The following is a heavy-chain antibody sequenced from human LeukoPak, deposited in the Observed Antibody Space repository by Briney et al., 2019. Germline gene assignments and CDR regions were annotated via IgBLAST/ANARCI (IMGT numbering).Heavy chain of an antibody. Sequence: PGGSLRLSCEASGFTFSTHTMNWVRQAPGKGLEWVSCISSRSSYIFYADSVRGRFIISRDNAKNSLYLQMNSLRPEDTAKYFRVRKTATEEVYFDNWGQGTPVTVSS. CDR2: ISSRSSYI. CDR1: GFTFSTHT. V-gene: IGHV3-21*01. J-gene: IGHJ4*02. CDR3: VRKTATEEVYFDN.